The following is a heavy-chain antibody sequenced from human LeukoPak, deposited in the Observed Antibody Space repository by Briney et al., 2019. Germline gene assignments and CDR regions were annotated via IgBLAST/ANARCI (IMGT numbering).Heavy chain of an antibody. CDR3: ARGGYSSSWYKNEEGIAVAGTPDY. V-gene: IGHV5-51*01. CDR1: GYSFTSYW. J-gene: IGHJ4*02. CDR2: IYPGDSDT. Sequence: GESLKISCQGSGYSFTSYWIGWVRPMPGKGLEWMGIIYPGDSDTRYSPSFQGQVTISADKSISTAYLQWSSLKASDTAMYYCARGGYSSSWYKNEEGIAVAGTPDYWGQGTLVTVSS. D-gene: IGHD6-13*01.